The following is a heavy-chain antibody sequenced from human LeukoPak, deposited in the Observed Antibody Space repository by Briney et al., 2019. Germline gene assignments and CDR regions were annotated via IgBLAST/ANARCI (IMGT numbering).Heavy chain of an antibody. CDR2: IYSSGST. J-gene: IGHJ5*02. D-gene: IGHD6-19*01. CDR3: ARRNGYINDWPNWFAP. V-gene: IGHV4-39*01. CDR1: GDSISSSTYC. Sequence: SETLSLTCTVSGDSISSSTYCWGWIRQPPGRGLEWIGTIYSSGSTYYNPPLKSRVTISVDTSKNQFSLKLSSVTAADTAVYYCARRNGYINDWPNWFAPWGQGTLVTVSS.